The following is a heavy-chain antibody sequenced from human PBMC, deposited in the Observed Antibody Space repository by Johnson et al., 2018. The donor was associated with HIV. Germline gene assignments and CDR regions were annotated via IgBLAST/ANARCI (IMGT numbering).Heavy chain of an antibody. CDR2: ISYDGNNK. J-gene: IGHJ3*02. CDR3: AKAEQDSGSYEADAFDI. V-gene: IGHV3-30*18. Sequence: QVQLVESGGGVVQPGRSLRLSCAASGFTFSSYGMLWVRQAPGKGLEWVAVISYDGNNKYYADYVKGRFTISRDNSKNTLYLQMNSLRAEDTALYYCAKAEQDSGSYEADAFDIWGQGTMVTVSS. D-gene: IGHD1-26*01. CDR1: GFTFSSYG.